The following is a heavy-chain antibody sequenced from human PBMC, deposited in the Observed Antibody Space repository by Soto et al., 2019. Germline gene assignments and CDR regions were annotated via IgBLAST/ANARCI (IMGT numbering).Heavy chain of an antibody. V-gene: IGHV1-69*02. J-gene: IGHJ4*02. CDR1: GGTFSSYT. CDR3: AGGDYYGSGSYDMIDY. D-gene: IGHD3-10*01. Sequence: QVQLVQSGAEVKKPGSSVKVSCKASGGTFSSYTISWVRQAPGQGLEWMGRIIPILGIANYAQTVQGRVTITADKSTSTAYMELSSLRSEDTAVYYCAGGDYYGSGSYDMIDYWGQGTLVTVSS. CDR2: IIPILGIA.